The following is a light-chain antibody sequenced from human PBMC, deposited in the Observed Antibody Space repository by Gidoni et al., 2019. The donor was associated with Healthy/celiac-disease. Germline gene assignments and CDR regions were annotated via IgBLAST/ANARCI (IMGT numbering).Light chain of an antibody. CDR2: AAS. CDR3: QQSYSTPPYT. CDR1: QSISSY. J-gene: IGKJ2*01. V-gene: IGKV1-39*01. Sequence: DIQMTQSPSSLSASVGDRVTITCRASQSISSYLNWYQQKQGKAPKLLIYAASSLQSGVPSRFSGSGSGTDLTLTISSLQPEDFATYYCQQSYSTPPYTFGQGTKLEIK.